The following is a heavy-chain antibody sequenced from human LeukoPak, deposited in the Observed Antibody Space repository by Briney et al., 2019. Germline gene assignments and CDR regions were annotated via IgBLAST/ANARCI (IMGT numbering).Heavy chain of an antibody. CDR2: ISYDGSNK. CDR1: GFTFSSYA. D-gene: IGHD2-2*01. J-gene: IGHJ5*02. V-gene: IGHV3-30*04. CDR3: ARDSIVVVPAGLLDP. Sequence: QTGGSLRLSCAASGFTFSSYAMHWVRQAPGKGLEWVAVISYDGSNKYYADSVKGRFTISRDNSKNTLYLQMNSLRAEDTAVYYCARDSIVVVPAGLLDPWGQGTLVTVSS.